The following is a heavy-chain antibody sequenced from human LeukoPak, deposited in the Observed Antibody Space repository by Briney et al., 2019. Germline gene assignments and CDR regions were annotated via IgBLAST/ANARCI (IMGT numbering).Heavy chain of an antibody. J-gene: IGHJ5*02. CDR1: GYTFTSYG. Sequence: ASVKVSCKASGYTFTSYGISWVRQAPGQGLERMGWISAYNGNTNYAQKLQGRVTMTTDTSTSTAYMELRSLRSDDTAVYYCARYHRSVSASGFDPWGQGTLVTVSS. V-gene: IGHV1-18*01. CDR3: ARYHRSVSASGFDP. CDR2: ISAYNGNT. D-gene: IGHD2-2*01.